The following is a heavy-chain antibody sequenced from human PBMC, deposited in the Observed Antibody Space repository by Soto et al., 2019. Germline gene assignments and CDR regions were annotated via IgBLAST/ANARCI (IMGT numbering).Heavy chain of an antibody. CDR1: GGSISSGGYY. CDR2: IYYSGST. J-gene: IGHJ6*02. Sequence: LSLTYTVSGGSISSGGYYWSWIRQHPGKGLEWIGYIYYSGSTYYNPSLKSRVTISVDTSKNQFSLKLSSVTAADTAVYYCAREGVVPAAPTHGMDVWGQGTTVTVSS. D-gene: IGHD2-2*01. CDR3: AREGVVPAAPTHGMDV. V-gene: IGHV4-31*03.